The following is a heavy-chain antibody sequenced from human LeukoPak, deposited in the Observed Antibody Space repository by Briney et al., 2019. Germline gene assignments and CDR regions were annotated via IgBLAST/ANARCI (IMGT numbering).Heavy chain of an antibody. J-gene: IGHJ4*02. V-gene: IGHV3-33*01. CDR3: ARGVLTGGYYFDL. CDR2: IWYDGSNE. Sequence: GGSLRLSCAASGFIFSTHGMHWVRQAPGKGLDWVALIWYDGSNENYADSVKGRFTISRDNSKKTLYLQMNNLRAEDTAVYHCARGVLTGGYYFDLWGQGTLVTASS. D-gene: IGHD3-9*01. CDR1: GFIFSTHG.